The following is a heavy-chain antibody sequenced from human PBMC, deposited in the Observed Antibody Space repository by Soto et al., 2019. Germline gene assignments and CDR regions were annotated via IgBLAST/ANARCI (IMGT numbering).Heavy chain of an antibody. CDR2: INRSGKT. J-gene: IGHJ4*02. D-gene: IGHD4-17*01. Sequence: SETLSLTCGVSGYSISSGYYWAWIRQSPGRGLEWIGSINRSGKTFYNPSLRSRLTISVDTSKNQLSLKVNFVTAADTAMYYCGRRGDDYGSYIDYWGQGTLVTVSS. CDR3: GRRGDDYGSYIDY. CDR1: GYSISSGYY. V-gene: IGHV4-38-2*01.